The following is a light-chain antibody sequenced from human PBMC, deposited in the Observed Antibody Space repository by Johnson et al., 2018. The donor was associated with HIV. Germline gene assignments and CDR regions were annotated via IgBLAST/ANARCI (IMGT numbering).Light chain of an antibody. CDR3: GAWESSLSIYV. CDR1: SSNIGNNY. J-gene: IGLJ1*01. V-gene: IGLV1-51*01. CDR2: DNN. Sequence: QSVLTQPPSVSAAPGQKVTISCSGSSSNIGNNYVSWYQQLPGTAPKLLIYDNNKRPSGIPDRFSGSKSGTSATLGITGLQTGDEAYYYCGAWESSLSIYVFGSGTKVTVL.